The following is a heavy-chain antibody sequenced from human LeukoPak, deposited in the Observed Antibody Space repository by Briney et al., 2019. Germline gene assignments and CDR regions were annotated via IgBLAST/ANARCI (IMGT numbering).Heavy chain of an antibody. Sequence: ASVKVSCKASGYTLTSYGISWVRQAPGQGLEWMGWISAYNGNTNYAQKLQGRVTMTTDTSTSTAYMELRSLRSDDTAVYYCARDSNSGSYYASYYYMDVWGKGTTVTVSS. V-gene: IGHV1-18*01. CDR3: ARDSNSGSYYASYYYMDV. CDR2: ISAYNGNT. CDR1: GYTLTSYG. D-gene: IGHD1-26*01. J-gene: IGHJ6*03.